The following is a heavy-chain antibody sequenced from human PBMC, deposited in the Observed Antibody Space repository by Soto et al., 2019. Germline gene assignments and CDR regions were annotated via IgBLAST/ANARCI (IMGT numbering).Heavy chain of an antibody. CDR3: AREGGYCTSTTCYDYGMDV. V-gene: IGHV3-21*01. CDR2: TTTSGSYI. J-gene: IGHJ6*02. D-gene: IGHD2-2*01. Sequence: EVQLVESGGGLVKPGGSLRLYCAASGFLFSSYNMNWVRQAPGKGLEWVSSTTTSGSYIYYADSVKGRFTISRDNANNSLYLQMNSLRAEDTAVYYCAREGGYCTSTTCYDYGMDVRGQGTTVTFSS. CDR1: GFLFSSYN.